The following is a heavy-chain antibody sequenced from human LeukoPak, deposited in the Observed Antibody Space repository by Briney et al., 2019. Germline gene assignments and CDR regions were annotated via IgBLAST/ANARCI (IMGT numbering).Heavy chain of an antibody. Sequence: TSETLSLTCTVSGGSISSYYWSWIRQPPGKGLEWIGYIYYSGSTNYNPSLKSRVTISVDTSKNQFSLKLSSVTAADTAVYYCARGHDSSGYYSGYYFDYWGQGTLVTVSS. D-gene: IGHD3-22*01. CDR2: IYYSGST. CDR3: ARGHDSSGYYSGYYFDY. CDR1: GGSISSYY. V-gene: IGHV4-59*01. J-gene: IGHJ4*02.